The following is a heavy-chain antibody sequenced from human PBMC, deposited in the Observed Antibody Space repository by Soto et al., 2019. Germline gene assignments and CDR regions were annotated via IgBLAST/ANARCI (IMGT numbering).Heavy chain of an antibody. V-gene: IGHV1-46*01. D-gene: IGHD6-6*01. CDR1: GYTFTSYY. J-gene: IGHJ6*02. CDR2: INPSGGST. Sequence: QVQLVQSGAEVKKPGASVKVSCKASGYTFTSYYMHWVRQAPGQGLEWMGIINPSGGSTSYAQKFQGRVTMTRDTSTRTVYMELSSLRSEDTAVYYCARVRGVAARPYYYYGMDVWGQGTTVTVSS. CDR3: ARVRGVAARPYYYYGMDV.